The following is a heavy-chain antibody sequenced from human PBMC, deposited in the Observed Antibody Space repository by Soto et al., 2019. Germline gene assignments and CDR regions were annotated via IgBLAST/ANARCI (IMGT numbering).Heavy chain of an antibody. CDR2: IWYDGSNK. CDR1: GFTFSSYG. Sequence: QVQLVESGGGVVQPGRSLRLSCAASGFTFSSYGMHWVRQAPGKGLEWVAVIWYDGSNKYYADSVKGRFTISRDNSKNPLDVQMTSLRAEDTAVYYCARDSQGYCTNGVCYNLFDPWGQGTLVTVSS. J-gene: IGHJ5*02. D-gene: IGHD2-8*01. CDR3: ARDSQGYCTNGVCYNLFDP. V-gene: IGHV3-33*01.